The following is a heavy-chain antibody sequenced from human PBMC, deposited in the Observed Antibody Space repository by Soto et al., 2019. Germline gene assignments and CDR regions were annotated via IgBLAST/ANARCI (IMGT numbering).Heavy chain of an antibody. J-gene: IGHJ4*02. CDR3: ATERRGGDSDGGADY. D-gene: IGHD2-21*02. CDR1: GASLSSGDFY. V-gene: IGHV4-30-4*01. CDR2: IYYNGNN. Sequence: QVQLQESGPGLVKPSQTLSLTCNVSGASLSSGDFYWSWIRQPPGKGLEWIAFIYYNGNNFYNPSLKRRVTIAIDTSNNQFSLKVRSVTAADTAVYYCATERRGGDSDGGADYWGQGTRVTVSS.